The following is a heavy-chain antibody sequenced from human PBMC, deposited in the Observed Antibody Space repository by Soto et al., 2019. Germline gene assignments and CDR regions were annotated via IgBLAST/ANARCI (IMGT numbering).Heavy chain of an antibody. J-gene: IGHJ6*02. V-gene: IGHV3-30*18. Sequence: GGSLRLSCAASGFTFSSYGMHWVRQAPGKGLEWVAVISYDGSNKYYADSVKGRFTISRDNSKNTLYLQMNSLRAEDAAVYYCAKDRSPSYYGSGSSYLRGRPRGYGMDVWGQGTTVTVSS. D-gene: IGHD3-10*01. CDR1: GFTFSSYG. CDR3: AKDRSPSYYGSGSSYLRGRPRGYGMDV. CDR2: ISYDGSNK.